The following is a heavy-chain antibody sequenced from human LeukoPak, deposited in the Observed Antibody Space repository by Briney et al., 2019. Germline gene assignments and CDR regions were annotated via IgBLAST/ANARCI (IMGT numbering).Heavy chain of an antibody. V-gene: IGHV3-23*01. CDR3: AKDSSGGDYEYFQH. Sequence: GGSLRLSCAASGFTFSSYAMSWVRQAPGKGLGWVSAISGSGGSTYYADSVKGRFTISRDNSKNTLYLQMNSLRAEDTAVYYCAKDSSGGDYEYFQHWGQGTLVTVSS. D-gene: IGHD4-17*01. CDR1: GFTFSSYA. CDR2: ISGSGGST. J-gene: IGHJ1*01.